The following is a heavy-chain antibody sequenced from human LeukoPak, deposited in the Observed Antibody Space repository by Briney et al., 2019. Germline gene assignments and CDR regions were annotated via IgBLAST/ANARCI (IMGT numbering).Heavy chain of an antibody. Sequence: GGSLRLSCAASGFTFSSYSMNWVRQAPGKGLEWVPYISSSSSTIYYADSVKGRFTISRDNAKNSLYLQMNSLRDEDTAVYYCARGLPPGSSSFYDWGQGTLVTVSS. D-gene: IGHD6-6*01. V-gene: IGHV3-48*02. CDR1: GFTFSSYS. CDR2: ISSSSSTI. CDR3: ARGLPPGSSSFYD. J-gene: IGHJ4*02.